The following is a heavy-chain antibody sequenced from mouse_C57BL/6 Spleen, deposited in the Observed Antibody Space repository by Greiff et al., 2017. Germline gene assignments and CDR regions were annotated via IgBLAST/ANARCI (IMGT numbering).Heavy chain of an antibody. D-gene: IGHD2-1*01. V-gene: IGHV1-64*01. CDR2: IHPNSGST. Sequence: QVQLQQSGAELVKPGASVKLSCKASGYTFTSYWMHWVKQRPGQGLEWIGMIHPNSGSTNYNEKFKSKATLTVDKSSSTAYMQLSSLTSEDSAVYYCARSRVGNFSPFAYWGQWTLVTVSA. CDR3: ARSRVGNFSPFAY. CDR1: GYTFTSYW. J-gene: IGHJ3*01.